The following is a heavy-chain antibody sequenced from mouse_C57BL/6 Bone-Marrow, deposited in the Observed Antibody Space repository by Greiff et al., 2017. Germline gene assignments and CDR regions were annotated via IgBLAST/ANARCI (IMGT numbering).Heavy chain of an antibody. CDR3: AREGYCYGSSPYYYAMDY. J-gene: IGHJ4*01. Sequence: QVQLQQSGAELARPGASVKLSCKASGYTFTSYGISWVKQRTGRGLEWIGVIYPRSGNTYYNEKFKGKATLTADKSSSTAYMELRSLTSEDSAVYFCAREGYCYGSSPYYYAMDYWGQGTSGTGSS. D-gene: IGHD1-1*01. CDR1: GYTFTSYG. V-gene: IGHV1-81*01. CDR2: IYPRSGNT.